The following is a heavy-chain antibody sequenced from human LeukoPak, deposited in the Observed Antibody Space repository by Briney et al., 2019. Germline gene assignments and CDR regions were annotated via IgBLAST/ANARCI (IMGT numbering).Heavy chain of an antibody. Sequence: GGSLRLSCAASGFTFSTFATHWVRLSPGKGLEWVSSITGSGPYMLYADSVKHRFTISRDNTKNLLYLEMNSLKAEDTAMYFCVRDVGAVRGEVYFDYWGQGTLVTVSS. CDR3: VRDVGAVRGEVYFDY. D-gene: IGHD3-10*01. CDR1: GFTFSTFA. J-gene: IGHJ4*02. CDR2: ITGSGPYM. V-gene: IGHV3-21*06.